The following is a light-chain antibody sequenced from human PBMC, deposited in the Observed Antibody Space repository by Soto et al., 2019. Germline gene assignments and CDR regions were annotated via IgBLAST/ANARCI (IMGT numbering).Light chain of an antibody. CDR2: DVT. V-gene: IGLV2-11*01. J-gene: IGLJ2*01. CDR1: SSDVGAYNY. CDR3: CSFAGSNTLL. Sequence: QSALTQPSSVSGSPGQSITISCTGTSSDVGAYNYVSWYQQHPGKAPKVMIYDVTKRPSGVPDRFSGSKSDNTASLTISGLQAEDEADYYCCSFAGSNTLLFGGGTKLTVL.